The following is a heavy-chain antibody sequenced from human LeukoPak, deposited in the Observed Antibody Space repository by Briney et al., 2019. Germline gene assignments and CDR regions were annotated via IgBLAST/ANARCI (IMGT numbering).Heavy chain of an antibody. CDR2: IYYSGST. CDR3: ARGGFTFDP. V-gene: IGHV4-59*01. J-gene: IGHJ5*02. CDR1: GGSFSGYY. D-gene: IGHD1-26*01. Sequence: SETLSLTCAVYGGSFSGYYWSWIRQPPGKGLEWIGYIYYSGSTNYNPSLKSRVTISVDTSKNQFSLKLSSVTAADTAVYYCARGGFTFDPWGQGTLVTVSS.